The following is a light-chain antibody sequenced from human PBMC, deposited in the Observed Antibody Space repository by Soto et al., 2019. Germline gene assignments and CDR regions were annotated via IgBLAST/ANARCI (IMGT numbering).Light chain of an antibody. CDR1: SSNIGAGYD. CDR2: GNS. Sequence: QLVLTQPPSVSGAPGQRVTISCTGSSSNIGAGYDVHWYQQLPGTAPKLLIYGNSNRPSGVPDRFSGSKSGTSASLVITGLQAEDEADYYCQSYDSSLSGFVFGGGTKLTVL. CDR3: QSYDSSLSGFV. V-gene: IGLV1-40*01. J-gene: IGLJ2*01.